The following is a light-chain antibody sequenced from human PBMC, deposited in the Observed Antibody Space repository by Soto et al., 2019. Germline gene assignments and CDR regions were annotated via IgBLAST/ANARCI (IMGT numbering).Light chain of an antibody. J-gene: IGLJ2*01. V-gene: IGLV2-14*01. CDR1: SSDVGGYNY. Sequence: QSALTQPASVSRSPGQSVTISCTGTSSDVGGYNYLSWYQQHPGKAPKLMIYEVSNRPSGVSNRFSGSKSGNTASLTISGLQAEDEAVYYCSSYTTTSTVVFGGGTKLTVL. CDR2: EVS. CDR3: SSYTTTSTVV.